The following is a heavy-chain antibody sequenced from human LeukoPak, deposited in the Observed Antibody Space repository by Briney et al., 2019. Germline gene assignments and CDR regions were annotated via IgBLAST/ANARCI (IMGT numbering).Heavy chain of an antibody. Sequence: AASVKVSCKASNYPFTRYGISWVRQAPGQGLEWMGWISGSNGNTNYAQKFQGRVSMTADASTGTAYLELRSLRSDDTAVYYCARSGRGTYYYFDLWGQGTLVTVSS. CDR3: ARSGRGTYYYFDL. CDR1: NYPFTRYG. J-gene: IGHJ4*02. V-gene: IGHV1-18*01. CDR2: ISGSNGNT. D-gene: IGHD1-26*01.